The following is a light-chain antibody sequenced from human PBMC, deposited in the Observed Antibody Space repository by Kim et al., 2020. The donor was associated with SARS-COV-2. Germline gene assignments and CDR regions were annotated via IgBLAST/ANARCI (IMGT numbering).Light chain of an antibody. CDR2: RDT. CDR3: QVWDSSTWV. CDR1: NIVTKN. V-gene: IGLV3-9*01. J-gene: IGLJ3*02. Sequence: SYELTQPLSVSVALGQTARITCGGNNIVTKNVHWYQQKPGQAPVLVMYRDTNRPSGIPARFSGSNSGNTATLTISRAQAGDEADYYCQVWDSSTWVFGGG.